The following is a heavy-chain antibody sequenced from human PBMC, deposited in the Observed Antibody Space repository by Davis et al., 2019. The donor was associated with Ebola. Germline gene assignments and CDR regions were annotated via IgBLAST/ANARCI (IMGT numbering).Heavy chain of an antibody. CDR2: IYYSGST. V-gene: IGHV4-59*12. CDR1: GGSISSYY. Sequence: PSETLSLTCTVSGGSISSYYWSWIRQPPGKGLEWIEYIYYSGSTNYNPSLKSRVTISVDTSKNQFSLKLSSVTAADTAVYYCARGADIVVVPAAKRYNWFDPWGQGTLVTVSS. J-gene: IGHJ5*02. D-gene: IGHD2-2*01. CDR3: ARGADIVVVPAAKRYNWFDP.